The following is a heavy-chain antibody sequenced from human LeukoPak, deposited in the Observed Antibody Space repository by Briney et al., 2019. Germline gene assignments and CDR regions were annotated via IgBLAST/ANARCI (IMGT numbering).Heavy chain of an antibody. CDR2: IKEDGSEE. Sequence: GGSLRLSCAASGFTFSNAWMTWVRQAPGKGLEWVANIKEDGSEEYYVDSVKGRFTISRDNAKNSLYVQMNSLRAEDTAVYYCARGGLKGVDYWGQGTLVTVSS. CDR1: GFTFSNAW. CDR3: ARGGLKGVDY. D-gene: IGHD2-21*01. V-gene: IGHV3-7*04. J-gene: IGHJ4*02.